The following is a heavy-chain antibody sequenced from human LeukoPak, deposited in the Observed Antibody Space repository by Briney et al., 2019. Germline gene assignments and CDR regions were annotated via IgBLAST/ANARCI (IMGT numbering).Heavy chain of an antibody. Sequence: NASETLSLTCTVSGGSISSYYWSWIRQPPGKGLEWIGYIYYSGSTNYNPSLKSRVTISVDTSKNQFSLKLSSVTAADTAVYYCAAISYSSSYDYWGQGTLVTVSS. J-gene: IGHJ4*02. CDR1: GGSISSYY. CDR3: AAISYSSSYDY. V-gene: IGHV4-59*01. CDR2: IYYSGST. D-gene: IGHD6-6*01.